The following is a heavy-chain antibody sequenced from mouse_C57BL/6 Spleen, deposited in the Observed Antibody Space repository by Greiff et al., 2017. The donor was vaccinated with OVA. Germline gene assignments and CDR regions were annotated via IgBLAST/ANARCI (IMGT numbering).Heavy chain of an antibody. CDR2: IYPGSGNT. CDR1: GYTFTDYY. V-gene: IGHV1-76*01. CDR3: ASYGDYFDY. D-gene: IGHD1-1*02. Sequence: QVTLKVSGAELVRPGASVKLSCKASGYTFTDYYINWVKQRPGQGLEWIARIYPGSGNTYYNEKFKGKATLTAEKSSSTAYMQLSSLTSEDSAVYFCASYGDYFDYWGQGTTLTVSS. J-gene: IGHJ2*01.